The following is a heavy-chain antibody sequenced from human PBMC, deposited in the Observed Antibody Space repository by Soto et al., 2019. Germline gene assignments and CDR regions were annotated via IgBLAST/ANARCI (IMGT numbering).Heavy chain of an antibody. V-gene: IGHV4-31*03. CDR3: ARDSDGSGSYNY. D-gene: IGHD3-10*01. Sequence: QVQLQESGPGLVKPSQTLSLTCTVSGGSISSGGYYWSWIRQHPGKGLEWIGYIYYIGSTYYNPSLKSRVTISVDTSKNQFSMKLSSVTAADTAVYYCARDSDGSGSYNYWGQGTLVTVSS. CDR2: IYYIGST. J-gene: IGHJ4*02. CDR1: GGSISSGGYY.